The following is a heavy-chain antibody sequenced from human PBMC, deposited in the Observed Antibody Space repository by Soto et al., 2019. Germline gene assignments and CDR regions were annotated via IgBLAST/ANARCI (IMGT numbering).Heavy chain of an antibody. J-gene: IGHJ3*01. CDR3: ENARTPGGHYYDSSAIAV. CDR2: IIPIFGAA. D-gene: IGHD3-22*01. CDR1: GGTFSSYA. V-gene: IGHV1-69*05. Sequence: ASVKVSCKASGGTFSSYAISWVRQAPGQGLEWMGGIIPIFGAANYAQKFQGRVTITRDTSTSTAYMELSRLRSDDTAVYYCENARTPGGHYYDSSAIAVWGQGTMVTVSS.